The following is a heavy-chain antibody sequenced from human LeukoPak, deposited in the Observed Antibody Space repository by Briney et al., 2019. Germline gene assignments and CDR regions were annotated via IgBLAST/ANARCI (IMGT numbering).Heavy chain of an antibody. V-gene: IGHV4-30-4*01. D-gene: IGHD3-10*01. CDR3: ASVLLWFGDSDDAFDI. CDR1: GGSISSGYYY. CDR2: IYYSGST. Sequence: SQTLSLTCTVSGGSISSGYYYWSWIRQPPGKGLEWIGYIYYSGSTYYNPSLKSRVTISVDTSKNQFSLKLSSVTAADTAVYYCASVLLWFGDSDDAFDIWGQGTMVTVSS. J-gene: IGHJ3*02.